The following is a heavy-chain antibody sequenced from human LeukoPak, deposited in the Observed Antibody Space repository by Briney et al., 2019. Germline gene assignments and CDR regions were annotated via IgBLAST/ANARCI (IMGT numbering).Heavy chain of an antibody. CDR2: ISYTGTYI. V-gene: IGHV3-21*04. CDR3: VRDRGTYRPIDY. D-gene: IGHD1-26*01. Sequence: PGGSLRLSCAASAFSLKDYNMNWVRQAPGKGLEWVSSISYTGTYIYHADSVKGRFTVSRDNAQNSVYLQMNSLRVEDTAIYYCVRDRGTYRPIDYWGQGTLVTVSS. CDR1: AFSLKDYN. J-gene: IGHJ4*02.